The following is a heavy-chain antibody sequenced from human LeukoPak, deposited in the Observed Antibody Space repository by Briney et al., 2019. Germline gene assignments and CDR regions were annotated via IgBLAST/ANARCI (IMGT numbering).Heavy chain of an antibody. CDR1: GFIFNNYA. V-gene: IGHV3-23*01. CDR3: AKDYYYYDSSGYHFPYFDY. D-gene: IGHD3-22*01. Sequence: PGGSLRLSCAASGFIFNNYAMGWVRQAPGKGLEWVSSISDTGGSTYYADSVKGRFTISRDNSKNTLYLQMNSLRAEDTAVYYCAKDYYYYDSSGYHFPYFDYWGQGTLVTVSS. J-gene: IGHJ4*02. CDR2: ISDTGGST.